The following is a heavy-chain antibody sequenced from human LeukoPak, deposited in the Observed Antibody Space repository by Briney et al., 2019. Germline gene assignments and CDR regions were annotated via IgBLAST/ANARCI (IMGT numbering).Heavy chain of an antibody. CDR1: GSSFTIYC. Sequence: GESLHCSSKGSGSSFTIYCISWVRQMPGKGREWMGRIDPSDAYTNYSPSFQGHVTISADKSISTAYLQWSSLKPSDTAMHYCARHVMEAVATLDYWGQGTLVTVSS. CDR2: IDPSDAYT. D-gene: IGHD6-19*01. CDR3: ARHVMEAVATLDY. V-gene: IGHV5-10-1*01. J-gene: IGHJ4*02.